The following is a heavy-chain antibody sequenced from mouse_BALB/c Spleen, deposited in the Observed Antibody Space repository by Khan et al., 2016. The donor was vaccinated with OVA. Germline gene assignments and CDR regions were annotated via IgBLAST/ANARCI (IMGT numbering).Heavy chain of an antibody. CDR2: MDPPNGNT. J-gene: IGHJ2*01. CDR1: GLNIKDTY. V-gene: IGHV14-3*02. CDR3: ARMARK. Sequence: QQAGAERVKSGATGKLSCTASGLNIKDTYMHWLKQWPEQGLEGIGRMDPPNGNTKYDPKFQGKANIKEDTSSNTANLQRSSLTSEDTAFYYCARMARKWGQGTTLTVSS.